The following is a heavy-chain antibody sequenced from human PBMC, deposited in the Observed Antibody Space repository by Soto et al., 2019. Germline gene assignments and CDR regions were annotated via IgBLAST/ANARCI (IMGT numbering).Heavy chain of an antibody. CDR2: INPNSGGT. J-gene: IGHJ4*02. CDR1: GYTFTGYY. D-gene: IGHD2-15*01. CDR3: ARWGCSGSNCNLNQRSFDL. Sequence: GASVKVSCKASGYTFTGYYMHWVRQAPGQGLEWMGWINPNSGGTNYAQKFQGWVTMTRDTSISTAYMELSRLRSDDTAVYYCARWGCSGSNCNLNQRSFDLWGQGTLVTVSS. V-gene: IGHV1-2*04.